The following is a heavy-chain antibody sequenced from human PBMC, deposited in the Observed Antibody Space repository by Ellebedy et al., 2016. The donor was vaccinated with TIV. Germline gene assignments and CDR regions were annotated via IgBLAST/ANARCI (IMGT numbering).Heavy chain of an antibody. CDR3: ARGGSRGSSWYLGNWFDP. Sequence: SETLSLXXAVYGGSFSGYYWSWIRQPPGKGLEWIGEINHSGSTNYNPSLKSRVTISVDTSKNQFSLKLSSVTAADTAVYYCARGGSRGSSWYLGNWFDPWGQGTLVTVSS. V-gene: IGHV4-34*01. D-gene: IGHD6-13*01. CDR1: GGSFSGYY. J-gene: IGHJ5*02. CDR2: INHSGST.